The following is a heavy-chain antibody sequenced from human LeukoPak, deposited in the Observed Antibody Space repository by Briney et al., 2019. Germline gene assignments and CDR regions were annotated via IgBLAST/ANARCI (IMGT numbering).Heavy chain of an antibody. D-gene: IGHD3-10*01. Sequence: QSGGSLKLSCEASGFTFSDSAMHWVRQASGKGLEWVGRIRSKANSYATAYSASVEGRFIISRDDSKNTVYLQMNSLKTDDTAVYYCANRGDQHYWGQGTLVTVSS. V-gene: IGHV3-73*01. CDR1: GFTFSDSA. CDR3: ANRGDQHY. CDR2: IRSKANSYAT. J-gene: IGHJ4*02.